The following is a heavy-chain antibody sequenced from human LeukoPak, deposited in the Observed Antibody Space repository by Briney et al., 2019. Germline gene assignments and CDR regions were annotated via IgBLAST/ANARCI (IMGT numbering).Heavy chain of an antibody. CDR1: GFTFSSYW. V-gene: IGHV3-7*01. CDR2: IKQDGSEK. D-gene: IGHD3-3*01. J-gene: IGHJ6*02. CDR3: ARDLDDFWSGYLRRYYGMDV. Sequence: PGGSLRLSCAASGFTFSSYWMSWVRQAPGKGLEWVANIKQDGSEKYYVDSVKGRFTISRDNAKNSLYLQMNSLRAEDTAVYYCARDLDDFWSGYLRRYYGMDVWGQGTTVTVSS.